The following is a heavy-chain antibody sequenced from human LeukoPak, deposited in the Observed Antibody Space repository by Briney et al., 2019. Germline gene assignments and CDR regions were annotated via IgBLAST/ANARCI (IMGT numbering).Heavy chain of an antibody. D-gene: IGHD3-16*01. J-gene: IGHJ4*02. CDR2: INHSGST. CDR3: ARGRAFGSYFDY. CDR1: GGSFSGYY. V-gene: IGHV4-34*01. Sequence: SETLSLTCAVYGGSFSGYYWSWIRQPPGKGLEWIGEINHSGSTNYNPSLKSRVTISADTSKNQFSLKLSSVTAADTAVYYCARGRAFGSYFDYWGQGTLVTVSS.